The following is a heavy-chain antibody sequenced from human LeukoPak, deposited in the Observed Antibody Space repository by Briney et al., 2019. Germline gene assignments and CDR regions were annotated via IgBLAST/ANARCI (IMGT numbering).Heavy chain of an antibody. J-gene: IGHJ4*02. CDR1: GYTFTSYY. CDR3: ARDRPGYTFDY. CDR2: INPSGGST. D-gene: IGHD5-24*01. Sequence: GSVKVSCKASGYTFTSYYMHWVRQAPGQGLEWMGIINPSGGSTSYAQKFQGRVTMTRDTSTSTVYMELSSLGSEDTAVYYCARDRPGYTFDYWGQGTLVTVSS. V-gene: IGHV1-46*01.